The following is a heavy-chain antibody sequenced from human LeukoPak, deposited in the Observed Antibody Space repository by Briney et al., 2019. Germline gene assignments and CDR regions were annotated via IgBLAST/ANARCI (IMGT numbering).Heavy chain of an antibody. J-gene: IGHJ4*02. CDR1: GFPFIDHS. CDR2: IGISSGNT. V-gene: IGHV3-11*06. CDR3: ARDHNYALDN. Sequence: GGSLRLSCAASGFPFIDHSMNWVRQAPGKGLEWISYIGISSGNTKYADSVKGRFTISRDFAKNSLYLQMNSLRVEDTAVYYCARDHNYALDNWGQGTLVTVSS. D-gene: IGHD1-1*01.